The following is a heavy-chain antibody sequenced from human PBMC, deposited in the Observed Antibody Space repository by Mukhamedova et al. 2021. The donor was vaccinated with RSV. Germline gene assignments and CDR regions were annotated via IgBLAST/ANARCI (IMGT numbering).Heavy chain of an antibody. CDR2: INPSGGST. Sequence: VRQAPGQGLEWMGIINPSGGSTSYAQKFQGRVTMTRDTSTSTVYMELSSLRSEDTAVYYCARWGGGQLRYFDSWGQGTLVPV. V-gene: IGHV1-46*01. CDR3: ARWGGGQLRYFDS. J-gene: IGHJ4*02. D-gene: IGHD1-1*01.